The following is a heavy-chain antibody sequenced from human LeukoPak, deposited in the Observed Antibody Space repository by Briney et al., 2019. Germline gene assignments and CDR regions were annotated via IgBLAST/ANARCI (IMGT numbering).Heavy chain of an antibody. CDR1: GFTFSDDY. CDR3: ARGTYDGSGYPLFRK. V-gene: IGHV3-11*01. Sequence: PGGSLRLSCTASGFTFSDDYMNWIRQAPGQGLEWISYIGRGSNTLYYKPSVKGRFTISRDDAKNTLYLEMSSLRAEDTAVYYCARGTYDGSGYPLFRKWGQGTLVIVSS. D-gene: IGHD3-22*01. J-gene: IGHJ1*01. CDR2: IGRGSNTL.